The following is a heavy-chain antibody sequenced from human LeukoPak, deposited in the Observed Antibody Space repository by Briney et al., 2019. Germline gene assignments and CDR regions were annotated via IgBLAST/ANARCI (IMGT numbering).Heavy chain of an antibody. V-gene: IGHV1-2*02. D-gene: IGHD2/OR15-2a*01. CDR1: GYIFSDYY. Sequence: ASVKVSCTASGYIFSDYYIHWLRQAPGQGLEWMGWVNPKSGGTNYAQYFQGRVTMTRDTSSTTVYMDLTRLRSDDTAVYFCARPLGSLKEYWWFDPWGQGTLVTVSS. CDR3: ARPLGSLKEYWWFDP. CDR2: VNPKSGGT. J-gene: IGHJ5*02.